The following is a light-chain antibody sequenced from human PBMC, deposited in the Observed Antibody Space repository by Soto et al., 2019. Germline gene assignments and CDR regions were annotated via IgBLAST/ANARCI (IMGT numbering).Light chain of an antibody. CDR3: QQYGSSPPIT. V-gene: IGKV3-20*01. CDR2: GAS. J-gene: IGKJ5*01. Sequence: EIVLTQSPGGLSMSQGGIDTLSCRSSQSVSNNYLAWYQQKPGQAPRLLIYGASSRATGIPDRFSGSGSGTDFTLTIRRLEPEDFAVYYCQQYGSSPPITCGKGPRRAIK. CDR1: QSVSNNY.